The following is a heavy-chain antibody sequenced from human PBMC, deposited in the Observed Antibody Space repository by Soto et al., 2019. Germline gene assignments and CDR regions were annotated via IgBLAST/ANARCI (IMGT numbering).Heavy chain of an antibody. D-gene: IGHD6-19*01. CDR3: ATLGSGWLPDS. CDR1: GYTLSELS. Sequence: QVQLVQSGAEVKKPGASVKVSCKVSGYTLSELSIHWVRQAPGKGLEWMGGFDPEDGETVYAQKVQGRVTMTEDISTDTAYMDLSSLRSEDPAVYYCATLGSGWLPDSWGQGTLVTVSS. CDR2: FDPEDGET. J-gene: IGHJ4*02. V-gene: IGHV1-24*01.